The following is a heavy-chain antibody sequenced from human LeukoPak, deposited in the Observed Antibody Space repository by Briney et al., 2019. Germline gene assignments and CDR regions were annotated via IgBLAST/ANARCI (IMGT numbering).Heavy chain of an antibody. CDR2: IASGGGANR. CDR1: GFTFSSYE. CDR3: ARIGTTTRGPAGLDV. V-gene: IGHV3-48*03. D-gene: IGHD2/OR15-2a*01. Sequence: PGGSLRLSCAASGFTFSSYEMNWVRQAPGKGLEWVSYIASGGGANRFYSESVEGRFTISRDNAKNSLYLHMNSLRAEDTGVYYCARIGTTTRGPAGLDVWGQGTTVTVSS. J-gene: IGHJ6*02.